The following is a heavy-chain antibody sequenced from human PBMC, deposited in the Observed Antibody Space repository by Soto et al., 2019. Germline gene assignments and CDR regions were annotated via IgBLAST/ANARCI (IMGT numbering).Heavy chain of an antibody. D-gene: IGHD6-19*01. V-gene: IGHV3-53*01. CDR2: IYTDGST. J-gene: IGHJ4*02. CDR3: ARRSSGWYFDY. CDR1: GFIVSRNY. Sequence: PGGSLRLSCAASGFIVSRNYMSWVRQAPGKGLEWVSIIYTDGSTHYADSVKGRFTISRDNFKNTLYLQMNSLRAEDTAVYYCARRSSGWYFDYWGQGTLVTVSS.